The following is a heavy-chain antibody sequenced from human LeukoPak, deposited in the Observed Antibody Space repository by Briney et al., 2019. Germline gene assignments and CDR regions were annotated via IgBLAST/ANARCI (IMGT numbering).Heavy chain of an antibody. CDR3: AKDHLHIFGSGSYIDF. J-gene: IGHJ4*02. CDR2: IRYDGSNK. D-gene: IGHD3-10*01. Sequence: GGSLRLSCAASGFTFSSYGMHWVRQAPGKGLEWVAFIRYDGSNKYYADSVKGRFTISRDNSKNTLSVEMNSLRPEDTAVYYCAKDHLHIFGSGSYIDFWGQGTLVTVSP. V-gene: IGHV3-30*02. CDR1: GFTFSSYG.